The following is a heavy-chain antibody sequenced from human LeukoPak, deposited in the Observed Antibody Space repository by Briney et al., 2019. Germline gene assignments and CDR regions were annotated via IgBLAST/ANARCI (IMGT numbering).Heavy chain of an antibody. CDR3: AKDDAWLQYGD. D-gene: IGHD5-24*01. V-gene: IGHV3-23*01. CDR1: GFTFSSYG. J-gene: IGHJ4*02. Sequence: PGGTLRLSCAASGFTFSSYGMSWVRQAPGKGLEWVSGTSPNGVITYYADSVKGRFTISRDNSKGTVSLQMNSLRPEDTAVYCCAKDDAWLQYGDWGRGTLVTVSS. CDR2: TSPNGVIT.